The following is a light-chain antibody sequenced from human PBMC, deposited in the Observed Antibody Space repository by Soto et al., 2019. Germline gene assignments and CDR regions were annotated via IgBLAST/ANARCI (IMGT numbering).Light chain of an antibody. J-gene: IGKJ4*01. V-gene: IGKV3-15*01. Sequence: EVVMTQSAASLSVSPGERATLSCRASESVSTNLAWYQQKPGQPPRLLIYAASTRATGVPARFSGSGSGTEFTLTISSLQYEDFAVYYCQQYDIATGFGGGTKVEIK. CDR2: AAS. CDR1: ESVSTN. CDR3: QQYDIATG.